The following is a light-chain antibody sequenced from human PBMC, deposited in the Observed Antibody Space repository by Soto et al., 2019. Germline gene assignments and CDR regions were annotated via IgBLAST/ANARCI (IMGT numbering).Light chain of an antibody. CDR3: QQYNNWSPLT. J-gene: IGKJ4*01. CDR1: QNVNSN. V-gene: IGKV3-15*01. CDR2: GAS. Sequence: EIVMTQSPASLSVSPGERATLSCRASQNVNSNLAWYQQKPGQAPRLLIYGASTRATGIPARFSGSGSGTEFTLTISSLQSEDFAVYYCQQYNNWSPLTFGGGTKVDIK.